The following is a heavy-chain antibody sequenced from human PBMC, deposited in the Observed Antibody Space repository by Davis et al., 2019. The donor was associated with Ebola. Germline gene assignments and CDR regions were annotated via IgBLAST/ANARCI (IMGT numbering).Heavy chain of an antibody. V-gene: IGHV1-3*01. CDR2: INAGNGNT. J-gene: IGHJ3*02. CDR3: ARSGYSSGWYGEGDDAFDI. D-gene: IGHD6-19*01. Sequence: ASVKVSCKASGYTFTSYAMHWVRQAPGQRLEWMGWINAGNGNTKYSQKFQGRVTITRDTSASTAYMELSSLRSEDTAVYYCARSGYSSGWYGEGDDAFDIWGQGTMVTVSS. CDR1: GYTFTSYA.